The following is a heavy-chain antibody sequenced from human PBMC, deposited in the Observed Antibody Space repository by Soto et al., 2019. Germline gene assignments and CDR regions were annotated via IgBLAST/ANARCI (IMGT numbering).Heavy chain of an antibody. V-gene: IGHV4-34*01. J-gene: IGHJ4*02. Sequence: SETLSLTCAVYGGSFSGYYWTWIRQPPGTGLEWIGEINHSGSANYNPSLKSRVTISVHTSKTQFSLKLNSVSAADTAVYYCARGPSGDKVDYWGQGILVTVSS. CDR3: ARGPSGDKVDY. CDR2: INHSGSA. CDR1: GGSFSGYY. D-gene: IGHD7-27*01.